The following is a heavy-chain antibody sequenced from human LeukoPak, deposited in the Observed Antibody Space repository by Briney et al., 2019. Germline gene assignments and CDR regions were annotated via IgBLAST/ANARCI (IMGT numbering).Heavy chain of an antibody. V-gene: IGHV4-39*07. J-gene: IGHJ6*03. CDR2: IYYSGST. D-gene: IGHD3-3*01. Sequence: SETLSLTCTVSGGSISSSSYYWGWIRQPPGKGLEWIGSIYYSGSTYYNPSLKSRVTISVDTSKNQFSLKLSSVTAADTAVYYCARGRGASSFPITTFGVARDDYMDVWGKGTTVTVSS. CDR1: GGSISSSSYY. CDR3: ARGRGASSFPITTFGVARDDYMDV.